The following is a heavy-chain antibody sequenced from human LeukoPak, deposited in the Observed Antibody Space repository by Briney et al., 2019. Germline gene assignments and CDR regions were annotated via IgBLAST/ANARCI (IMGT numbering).Heavy chain of an antibody. CDR1: GFTFSSYW. CDR2: IKQDGSEK. J-gene: IGHJ4*02. D-gene: IGHD6-13*01. Sequence: PGGSLRLSCAASGFTFSSYWMSWVRQAPGKGLEWVANIKQDGSEKYYVDSVKGRFTISRDNAKNSPYLQMNSLRADDTAVYYCARDRHRGSSWLFDYWAREPWSPSPQ. V-gene: IGHV3-7*01. CDR3: ARDRHRGSSWLFDY.